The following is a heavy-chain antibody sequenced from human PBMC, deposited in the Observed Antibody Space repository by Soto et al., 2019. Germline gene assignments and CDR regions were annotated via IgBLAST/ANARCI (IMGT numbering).Heavy chain of an antibody. CDR1: GFTFSDYY. CDR2: ISGSTSHT. V-gene: IGHV3-11*05. CDR3: ARGRGAAADYFDF. J-gene: IGHJ4*02. D-gene: IGHD6-13*01. Sequence: PGGSLRLSCAVAGFTFSDYYMTWIRQAPGKGLEWVSYISGSTSHTNYADSVKGRFTISRDNAKNSLSLQMNSLRAEDTAVYYCARGRGAAADYFDFWGQGTLVTVSS.